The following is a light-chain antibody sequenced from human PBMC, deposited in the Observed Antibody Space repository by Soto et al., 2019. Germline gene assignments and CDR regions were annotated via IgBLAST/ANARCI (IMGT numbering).Light chain of an antibody. V-gene: IGKV3-20*01. CDR2: GAS. J-gene: IGKJ2*01. CDR3: QQYGRSPPFT. Sequence: ELVLTQSPGTLSLSPGERATLPCRASQSVSSSYLAWYQQKPGQAPRLLIYGASNRATGIPDRFSGSGSGTDFTLTISRLEPEDFAVYFCQQYGRSPPFTFGQGTKVEIK. CDR1: QSVSSSY.